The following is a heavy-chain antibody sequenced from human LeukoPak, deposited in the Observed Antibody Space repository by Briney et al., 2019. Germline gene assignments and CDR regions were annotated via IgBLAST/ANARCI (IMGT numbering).Heavy chain of an antibody. Sequence: GGSLRLSCAASGFTFSSYSMNWVRQAPGKGLEWVSSISSSSSSYIYYADSVKGRFTISRDNAKNSLYLQMNSLRAEDTAVYYCARDPYSSAEYYFDYWGQGTLVTVSS. V-gene: IGHV3-21*01. CDR3: ARDPYSSAEYYFDY. CDR1: GFTFSSYS. J-gene: IGHJ4*02. CDR2: ISSSSSSYI. D-gene: IGHD6-25*01.